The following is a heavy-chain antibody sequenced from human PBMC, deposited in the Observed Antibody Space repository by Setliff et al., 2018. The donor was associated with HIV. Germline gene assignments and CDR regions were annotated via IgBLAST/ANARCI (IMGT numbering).Heavy chain of an antibody. CDR3: VKGKRSDSTSGGGYYLDA. Sequence: GGSLRLSCVASGFSFKDCAMHWVRLAPGKGLEWVSGIRWDIGTKQYAASVRGRFTISRDNAKNSLYLEMNSLRPEDSAFYYCVKGKRSDSTSGGGYYLDAWGKGTTVTVSS. D-gene: IGHD1-26*01. CDR1: GFSFKDCA. CDR2: IRWDIGTK. J-gene: IGHJ6*03. V-gene: IGHV3-9*01.